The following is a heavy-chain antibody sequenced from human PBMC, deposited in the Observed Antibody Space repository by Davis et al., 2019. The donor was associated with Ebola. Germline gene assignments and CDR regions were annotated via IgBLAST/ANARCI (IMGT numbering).Heavy chain of an antibody. CDR3: ASHTSGLNY. V-gene: IGHV3-43*01. J-gene: IGHJ4*02. CDR2: ISWDGGST. Sequence: GESLKISCAASGFTFRSYWMTWVRQAPGKGLEWVSLISWDGGSTYYADSVRGRFTVSRDNSKNSLYLQMNSLRSEDTAFYYCASHTSGLNYWGQGTLVTVSS. CDR1: GFTFRSYW. D-gene: IGHD6-19*01.